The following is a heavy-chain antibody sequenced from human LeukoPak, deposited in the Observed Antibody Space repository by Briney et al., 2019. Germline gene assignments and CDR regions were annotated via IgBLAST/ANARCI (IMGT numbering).Heavy chain of an antibody. D-gene: IGHD4-17*01. Sequence: GGSLRLSCAASGFTVSSNYMSWVRQAPGKGLEWVSVIYSGGSTYYADSVKGRFTISRGNSKNTLYLQMNSLRAEDTAVYYCASEPKRYGDYARWYRGQGTLVTVSS. CDR3: ASEPKRYGDYARWY. CDR1: GFTVSSNY. J-gene: IGHJ4*02. CDR2: IYSGGST. V-gene: IGHV3-53*01.